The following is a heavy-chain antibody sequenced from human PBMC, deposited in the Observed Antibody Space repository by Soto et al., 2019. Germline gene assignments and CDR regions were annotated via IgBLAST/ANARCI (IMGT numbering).Heavy chain of an antibody. CDR1: GFTFSGSA. J-gene: IGHJ3*02. Sequence: GGSLRLSCAASGFTFSGSAMHWVRQASGKGLEWVGRIRSKANSYATAYAASVKGRFTISRDDSKNTAYLQMNSLKTEDTAVYYCTKYYDSSGYYSNHDAFDIWGQGTMVTVSS. CDR3: TKYYDSSGYYSNHDAFDI. D-gene: IGHD3-22*01. V-gene: IGHV3-73*01. CDR2: IRSKANSYAT.